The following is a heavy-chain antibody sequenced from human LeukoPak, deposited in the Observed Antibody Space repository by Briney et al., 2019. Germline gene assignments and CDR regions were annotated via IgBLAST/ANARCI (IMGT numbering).Heavy chain of an antibody. D-gene: IGHD3-22*01. CDR2: INSDGSST. CDR1: GFTFSSYW. V-gene: IGHV3-74*01. CDR3: ARQFHYYDSSGDDAFDI. Sequence: GGSLRLSCAASGFTFSSYWMHWVRQAPGKGLVWASRINSDGSSTSYADSVKGRFTISRDNAKNTLYLQMNSLRAEDTAVYYCARQFHYYDSSGDDAFDIWGQGTMVTVSS. J-gene: IGHJ3*02.